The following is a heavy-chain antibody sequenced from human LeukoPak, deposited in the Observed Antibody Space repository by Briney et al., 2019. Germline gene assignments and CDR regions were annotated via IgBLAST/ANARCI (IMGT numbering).Heavy chain of an antibody. Sequence: GGSLRLSCTASGFTFGDYAMSWVRQAPGKGLEWVGFIRSKAYGGTTEYAASVKGRFTISRDDSKSIAYLQMNSLKTEDTAVYYCTRGPMEYVYYDFWSGYYMAGDYWGQGTLVTVSS. CDR1: GFTFGDYA. CDR2: IRSKAYGGTT. V-gene: IGHV3-49*04. D-gene: IGHD3-3*01. J-gene: IGHJ4*02. CDR3: TRGPMEYVYYDFWSGYYMAGDY.